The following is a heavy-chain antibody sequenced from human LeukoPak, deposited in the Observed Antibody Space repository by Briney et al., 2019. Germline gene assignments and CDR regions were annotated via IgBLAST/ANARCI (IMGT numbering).Heavy chain of an antibody. CDR2: IYPGDSDT. V-gene: IGHV5-51*01. CDR3: ASGPSYSNYDPDY. J-gene: IGHJ4*02. CDR1: GYRFTSYW. Sequence: GESLKISCKGSGYRFTSYWNGWVRQMPEKGLEWMGIIYPGDSDTRYSPSFQGQVTISADKSISTAYLQWSSLKASDTAMYYCASGPSYSNYDPDYWGQGTLVTVSS. D-gene: IGHD4-11*01.